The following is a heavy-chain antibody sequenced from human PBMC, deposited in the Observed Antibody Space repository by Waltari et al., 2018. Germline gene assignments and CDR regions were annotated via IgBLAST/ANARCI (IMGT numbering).Heavy chain of an antibody. D-gene: IGHD2-2*03. J-gene: IGHJ6*03. Sequence: EVQLVESGGGLVQPGGSMRLSCTVSGFTYGNSWISPVRQAPGKGLEWVANIKHDGSEKYYVDSVKGRFTISRDNAKNSVYLQMNNLRVEDTAVYYCARAFDGSYYYMDVWGKGTTVTVSS. V-gene: IGHV3-7*01. CDR2: IKHDGSEK. CDR3: ARAFDGSYYYMDV. CDR1: GFTYGNSW.